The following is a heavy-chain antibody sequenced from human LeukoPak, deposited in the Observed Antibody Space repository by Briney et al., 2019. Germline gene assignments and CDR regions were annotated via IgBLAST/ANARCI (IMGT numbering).Heavy chain of an antibody. CDR1: GYTFTSYY. Sequence: ASVKVSCKASGYTFTSYYMHWVRQAPGQGLEWMGIINPSGGSTTYAQKFQGRVTVTRDTSTSTVYMALSSLTPEDTAVYYCARAGYWAASGYATTWGQGTLVTVSS. V-gene: IGHV1-46*03. J-gene: IGHJ5*02. CDR3: ARAGYWAASGYATT. D-gene: IGHD6-13*01. CDR2: INPSGGST.